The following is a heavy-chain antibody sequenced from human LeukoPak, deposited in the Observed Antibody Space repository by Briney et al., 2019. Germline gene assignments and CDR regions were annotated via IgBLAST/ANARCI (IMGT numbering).Heavy chain of an antibody. V-gene: IGHV3-33*01. CDR1: GFTFSSYG. J-gene: IGHJ6*02. D-gene: IGHD6-13*01. CDR3: ARYSSSWYRPYYYYGMDV. CDR2: IWYDGSNK. Sequence: GRSLRLSCAASGFTFSSYGMHWGRQAPGKGLEWVAVIWYDGSNKYYADSVKGRFTISRDNSKNTLYLQMNSLRAEDTAVYYCARYSSSWYRPYYYYGMDVWGQGTTVTVSS.